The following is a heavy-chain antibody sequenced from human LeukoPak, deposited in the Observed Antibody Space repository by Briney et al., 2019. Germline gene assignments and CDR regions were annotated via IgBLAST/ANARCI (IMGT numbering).Heavy chain of an antibody. J-gene: IGHJ4*02. CDR2: INHNGNVN. D-gene: IGHD6-19*01. CDR3: TRERDAVAATGALFDY. Sequence: GGSLRLSCAASGFTFSSYWMNWARQAPGKGLEWVASINHNGNVNYYVDSVKGRFTISRDNAKNSLYLQMNSLRAEDTAVYYCTRERDAVAATGALFDYWGQGTQVTVSS. CDR1: GFTFSSYW. V-gene: IGHV3-7*01.